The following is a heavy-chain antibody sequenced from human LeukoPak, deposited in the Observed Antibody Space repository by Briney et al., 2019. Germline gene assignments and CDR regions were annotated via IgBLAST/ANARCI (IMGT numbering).Heavy chain of an antibody. CDR3: GRHPSGWIDY. CDR1: GFTFSSYE. CDR2: ISSSGSTI. J-gene: IGHJ4*02. D-gene: IGHD6-19*01. Sequence: GGSLRLSCAASGFTFSSYEMNWVRQAPGKGLEWVSYISSSGSTIYYAGSVKGRFTVSRDNAKNSLYLQMNSLRAEDTALYYCGRHPSGWIDYWGQGTLVTVSS. V-gene: IGHV3-48*03.